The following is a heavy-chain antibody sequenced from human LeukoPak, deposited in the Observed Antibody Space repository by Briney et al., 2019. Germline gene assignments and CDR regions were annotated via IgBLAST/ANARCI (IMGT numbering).Heavy chain of an antibody. Sequence: PSETLSLTCFVSGDSISSGGYSWSWIRQPPGKGLEWIGYIYHSGSTYYNPSLKSQVTISVDKSKNQFSLKLSFVTAADTAMYYCARSDYHNSGSHTVFDAFDIWGQGTRVTVSS. CDR2: IYHSGST. J-gene: IGHJ3*02. D-gene: IGHD3-10*01. CDR3: ARSDYHNSGSHTVFDAFDI. CDR1: GDSISSGGYS. V-gene: IGHV4-30-2*02.